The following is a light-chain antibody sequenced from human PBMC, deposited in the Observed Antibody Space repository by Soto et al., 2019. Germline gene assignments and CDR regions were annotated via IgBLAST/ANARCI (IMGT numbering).Light chain of an antibody. V-gene: IGLV2-14*01. Sequence: QSALTQPASVSGSPGQSITISCTGTSSDIGGYWYVSWYQQRPGGVPKLLIYEVRNRPSGISHRFSGSKSGNTASLTISGLQADDEADYYCSSYTSTNTLVFGGGTKLTVL. J-gene: IGLJ2*01. CDR2: EVR. CDR3: SSYTSTNTLV. CDR1: SSDIGGYWY.